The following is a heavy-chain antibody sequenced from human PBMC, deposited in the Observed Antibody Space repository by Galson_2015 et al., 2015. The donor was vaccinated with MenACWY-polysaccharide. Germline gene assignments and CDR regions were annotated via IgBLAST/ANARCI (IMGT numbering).Heavy chain of an antibody. CDR1: GFTFSSYA. CDR3: ARYLVPQSTQRNFDY. Sequence: SLRLSCAASGFTFSSYAMNWVRQTPGKGLEWVSGISGSGGSTYYADSVQGRFTISRDNSRGTRGTLYLQMNGLRADDTAVYYCARYLVPQSTQRNFDYWGQGTLVTVSS. D-gene: IGHD1-1*01. CDR2: ISGSGGST. J-gene: IGHJ4*02. V-gene: IGHV3-23*01.